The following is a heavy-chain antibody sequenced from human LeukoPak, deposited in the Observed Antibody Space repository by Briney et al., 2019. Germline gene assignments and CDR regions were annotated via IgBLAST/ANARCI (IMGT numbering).Heavy chain of an antibody. Sequence: QPGGTLRLTCAASGFTFNSYALSWVRQGPEKGLDWVATMSGSGGGTYYADSVKGRFTISRDDSKNTLYLQMNSLRAEDTAVYYCAKDLGRYRNNYFDYWGQGTLVTVSS. CDR3: AKDLGRYRNNYFDY. CDR1: GFTFNSYA. D-gene: IGHD1-26*01. V-gene: IGHV3-23*01. J-gene: IGHJ4*02. CDR2: MSGSGGGT.